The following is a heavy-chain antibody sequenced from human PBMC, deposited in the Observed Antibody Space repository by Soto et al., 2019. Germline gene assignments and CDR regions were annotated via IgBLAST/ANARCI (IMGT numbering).Heavy chain of an antibody. Sequence: GSLRLSCAASGFTFSRFGMHWVRPAPGKGLEWVAVISYDGSEKYHADSVKGRFTISRDNSKNTLYLQMNSLRAEDTAVYYCARKPETGTTVPFDYWGQGTLVTVSS. CDR1: GFTFSRFG. V-gene: IGHV3-30*03. D-gene: IGHD1-1*01. CDR2: ISYDGSEK. CDR3: ARKPETGTTVPFDY. J-gene: IGHJ4*02.